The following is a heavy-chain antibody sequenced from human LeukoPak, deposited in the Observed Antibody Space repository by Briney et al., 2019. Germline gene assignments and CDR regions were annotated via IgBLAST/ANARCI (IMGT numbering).Heavy chain of an antibody. Sequence: QPGGSLRLSCAASGFTFSNFAMSWVRQSPGKVLEWVASLGSGGDDTYYADSVKGRFTISRYNSRNTVSLLMNSLRAGDTAIYSCAKRGITYYLDYWGQGALVTVSS. CDR2: LGSGGDDT. D-gene: IGHD2-21*01. J-gene: IGHJ4*02. CDR3: AKRGITYYLDY. CDR1: GFTFSNFA. V-gene: IGHV3-23*01.